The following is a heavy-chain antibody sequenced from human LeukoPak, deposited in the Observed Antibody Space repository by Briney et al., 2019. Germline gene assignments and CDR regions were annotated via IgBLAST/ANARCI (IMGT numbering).Heavy chain of an antibody. J-gene: IGHJ4*02. Sequence: ASVKVSCKASGYTFTSYDINWVRQATGQGLEWMGWMNPNSGNTGYAQKFQGRVTMTRNTSTSTAYMELSSLRSEDTAVYYCAREASGSYYQNDYWGQGTLVTVSS. V-gene: IGHV1-8*01. CDR2: MNPNSGNT. CDR3: AREASGSYYQNDY. D-gene: IGHD1-26*01. CDR1: GYTFTSYD.